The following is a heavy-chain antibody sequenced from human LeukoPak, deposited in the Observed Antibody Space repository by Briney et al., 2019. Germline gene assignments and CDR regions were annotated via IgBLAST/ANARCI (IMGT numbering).Heavy chain of an antibody. CDR2: IPSGGGT. CDR1: GFTFSTYG. J-gene: IGHJ4*02. D-gene: IGHD3-16*02. CDR3: ARDLGVIVHPSDY. V-gene: IGHV3-23*01. Sequence: GGTLRLSCAASGFTFSTYGMSWVRQAPGKGLQWVSTIPSGGGTYYADSVKGRFTISRDNSKNTLYLQMNSLRAEDTAVYYCARDLGVIVHPSDYWGQGTLVTVSS.